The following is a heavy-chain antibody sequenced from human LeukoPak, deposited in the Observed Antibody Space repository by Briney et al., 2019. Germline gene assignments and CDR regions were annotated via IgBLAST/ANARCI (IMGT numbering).Heavy chain of an antibody. D-gene: IGHD4-17*01. V-gene: IGHV3-7*03. CDR3: ASHGWVTGTTKADY. Sequence: GGSLRLSCAASGFTFSNYAMSWVRQAPGKGLEWVANIRQDGSERYYVDSVKGRFAISRDNAKNSLYLQMNSLRAEDTAVYYCASHGWVTGTTKADYWGQGTLVTVSS. CDR1: GFTFSNYA. J-gene: IGHJ4*02. CDR2: IRQDGSER.